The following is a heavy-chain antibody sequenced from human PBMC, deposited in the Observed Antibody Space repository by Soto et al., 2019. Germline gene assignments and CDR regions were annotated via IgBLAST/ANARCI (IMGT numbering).Heavy chain of an antibody. Sequence: QVQLQQWGAGLLKPSETLSLTCAVYGGSFSGYYWTWIRQPPGTGLEWIGEINHSGSTNYNPSLTSRVTISVDTSKNQFSLNLTSVTAEVTAVYYCARGKITGLFDYWGQGTLVTVSS. CDR3: ARGKITGLFDY. CDR1: GGSFSGYY. V-gene: IGHV4-34*01. CDR2: INHSGST. J-gene: IGHJ4*02. D-gene: IGHD2-8*02.